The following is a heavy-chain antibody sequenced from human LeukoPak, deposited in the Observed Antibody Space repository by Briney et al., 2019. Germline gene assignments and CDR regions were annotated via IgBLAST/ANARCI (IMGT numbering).Heavy chain of an antibody. CDR1: GFTFSSYW. CDR3: ARKSSHFDSSGYFDS. D-gene: IGHD3-22*01. J-gene: IGHJ4*02. Sequence: GGSLRLSCAASGFTFSSYWMHWVRQAPGKGLEWVADLGGNSGYTYYTDSVKGRFTVSRDNSLNTLSLQMNSLRAEDTAVYYCARKSSHFDSSGYFDSWGQGTPLTVSS. CDR2: LGGNSGYT. V-gene: IGHV3-23*01.